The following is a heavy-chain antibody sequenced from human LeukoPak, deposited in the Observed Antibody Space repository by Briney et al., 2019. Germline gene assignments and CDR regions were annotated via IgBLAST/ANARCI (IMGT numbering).Heavy chain of an antibody. J-gene: IGHJ3*02. CDR3: ARGYYYDSSGYPDAFDI. CDR1: GGSISSYY. Sequence: SETLSLTCTVSGGSISSYYWSWIRQPPGKGLEWIGYIYYSGSTNYNPSLKSRVTISVDTSKNQFSLKLSSVTAADTAVYYCARGYYYDSSGYPDAFDIWGQGAMVTVSS. V-gene: IGHV4-59*08. D-gene: IGHD3-22*01. CDR2: IYYSGST.